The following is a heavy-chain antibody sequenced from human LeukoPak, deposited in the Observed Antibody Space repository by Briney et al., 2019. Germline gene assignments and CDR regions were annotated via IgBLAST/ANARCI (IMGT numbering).Heavy chain of an antibody. Sequence: PSQTLSLTCAVSGGSISSGGYSWSWIRQPPGKGLEWIGYIYHSGSTYYNPSLKSRVTISVDRSKNQFSLKLSSVTAADTAVYYCARGVKYYYDSSGYYSPEYLQHWGQGTLVTVSS. J-gene: IGHJ1*01. CDR2: IYHSGST. D-gene: IGHD3-22*01. V-gene: IGHV4-30-2*01. CDR1: GGSISSGGYS. CDR3: ARGVKYYYDSSGYYSPEYLQH.